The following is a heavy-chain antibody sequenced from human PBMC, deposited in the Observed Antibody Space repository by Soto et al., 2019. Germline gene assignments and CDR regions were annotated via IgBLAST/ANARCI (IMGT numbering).Heavy chain of an antibody. CDR1: GGSISSYY. D-gene: IGHD2-15*01. J-gene: IGHJ3*02. CDR2: IYYSGST. Sequence: PSETLSLTCTVSGGSISSYYWSWIRQPPGKGLEWIGYIYYSGSTNYNPSLKSRVTISVDTSKNQFSLKLSSVTAADTAVYYCARDSSSGGSCYAPFDAFDIWGQGTMVTVSS. V-gene: IGHV4-59*01. CDR3: ARDSSSGGSCYAPFDAFDI.